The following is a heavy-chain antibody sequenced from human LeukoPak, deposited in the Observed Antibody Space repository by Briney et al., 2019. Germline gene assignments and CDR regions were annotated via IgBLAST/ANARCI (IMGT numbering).Heavy chain of an antibody. CDR1: GGSISANY. J-gene: IGHJ4*02. D-gene: IGHD4-17*01. V-gene: IGHV4-4*07. CDR3: AREDHGDYGNHFDY. CDR2: IYSTEGT. Sequence: SETLSLTCTVSGGSISANYWIWMRQPAGKGLEYIGRIYSTEGTNYNPSLKSRVTLSADTSKNQFSLKLSSVTAADTAVYYCAREDHGDYGNHFDYWGQGTLVTVSS.